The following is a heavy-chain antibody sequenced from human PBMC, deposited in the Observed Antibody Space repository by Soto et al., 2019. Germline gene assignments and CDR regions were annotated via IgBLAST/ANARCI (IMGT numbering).Heavy chain of an antibody. D-gene: IGHD2-2*01. CDR3: ARHTPFHCSSTACYNYYYMDV. V-gene: IGHV4-39*01. CDR1: GGSISSSLYY. Sequence: QLQLQESGPGLVKPSETLSLTCTVSGGSISSSLYYWGWIRQPPGKGLEWIGNMYYSGTTYYNPSLKSRVTISVDTSKNQFSLKLSSVTAADTAVYYCARHTPFHCSSTACYNYYYMDVWGKGTTVTVSS. CDR2: MYYSGTT. J-gene: IGHJ6*03.